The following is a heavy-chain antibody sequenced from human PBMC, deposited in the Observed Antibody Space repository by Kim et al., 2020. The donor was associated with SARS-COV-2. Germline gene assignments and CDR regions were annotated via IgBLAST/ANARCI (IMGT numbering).Heavy chain of an antibody. CDR3: ASASQGRPSADYYDSSGSLYYYYYGMDV. V-gene: IGHV4-4*02. CDR2: IYHSGST. J-gene: IGHJ6*02. D-gene: IGHD3-22*01. Sequence: SETLSLTCAVSGGSISSSNWWSWVRQPPGKGLEWIGEIYHSGSTNYNPSLKSRVTISVDKSKNQFSLKLSSVTAADTAVYYCASASQGRPSADYYDSSGSLYYYYYGMDVWGQGTTVTVSS. CDR1: GGSISSSNW.